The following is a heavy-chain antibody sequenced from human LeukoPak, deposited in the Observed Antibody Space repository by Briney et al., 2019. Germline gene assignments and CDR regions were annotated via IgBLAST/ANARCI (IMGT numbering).Heavy chain of an antibody. D-gene: IGHD6-13*01. CDR2: IIPIFGTA. CDR3: ARQVETGYSSSWYDAFDI. Sequence: ASVKVSCKASGGTFSSYAISWVRQAPGQGLEWMGGIIPIFGTANYAQKFQGRVTITADESTSTAYMELSSLRSEDTAVYYCARQVETGYSSSWYDAFDIWGQGTMVTVSS. J-gene: IGHJ3*02. V-gene: IGHV1-69*13. CDR1: GGTFSSYA.